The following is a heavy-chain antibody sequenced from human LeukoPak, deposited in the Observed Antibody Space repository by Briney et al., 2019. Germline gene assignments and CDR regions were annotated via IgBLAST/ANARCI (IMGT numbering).Heavy chain of an antibody. J-gene: IGHJ4*02. CDR1: GGSISSGGYY. Sequence: SQTLSLTCTVSGGSISSGGYYWSWIRQHPGKGLEWIGYIYYSGSTYYNPSLKSRVTISVDTSKNQCSLKLSSVTAADTAVYYCARHSSSWYGPWGFDYWGQGTLVTVSS. CDR3: ARHSSSWYGPWGFDY. CDR2: IYYSGST. D-gene: IGHD6-13*01. V-gene: IGHV4-31*03.